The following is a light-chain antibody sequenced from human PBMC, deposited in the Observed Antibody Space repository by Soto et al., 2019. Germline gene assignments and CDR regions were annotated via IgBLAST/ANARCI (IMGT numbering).Light chain of an antibody. CDR2: DAS. CDR3: LQYNGYYRT. V-gene: IGKV1-5*01. CDR1: QTISGW. J-gene: IGKJ1*01. Sequence: DIQMTQSPSTLSASVGDTVTITCRASQTISGWLAWYQQRPGKAPNLLIFDASTLESGVPSRFSGSGSGTTFTLTISSLQSDDFATYYCLQYNGYYRTFGQGTKVAI.